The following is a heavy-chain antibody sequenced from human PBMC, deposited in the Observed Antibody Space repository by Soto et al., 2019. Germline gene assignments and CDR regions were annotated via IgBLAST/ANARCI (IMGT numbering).Heavy chain of an antibody. D-gene: IGHD6-19*01. CDR3: ARVVSFSSGWYGGSEFYFDY. J-gene: IGHJ4*02. Sequence: EVQLVETGGGLIQPGGSLRLSCAASGFTVSSNYMRWVRQAPGKGLEWVSVIYSGGSTYYADSVKGRFTISRDNSKNTLYLQMNSLRAEDTAVYYCARVVSFSSGWYGGSEFYFDYWGQGTLVTVSS. CDR2: IYSGGST. CDR1: GFTVSSNY. V-gene: IGHV3-53*02.